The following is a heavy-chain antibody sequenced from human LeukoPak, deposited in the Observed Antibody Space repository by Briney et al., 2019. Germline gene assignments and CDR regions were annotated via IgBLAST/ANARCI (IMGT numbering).Heavy chain of an antibody. V-gene: IGHV1-46*01. J-gene: IGHJ5*02. CDR1: GYTFTSYY. CDR2: INPSGGST. CDR3: ARTRSFYDSSGYYYGWFDP. D-gene: IGHD3-22*01. Sequence: ASVKVSCKASGYTFTSYYMHWVRQAPGQGLEWMGIINPSGGSTSYAQKFQGRVTMTRDTSTSTVYMELSRLRSEDTAVYYCARTRSFYDSSGYYYGWFDPWGQGTLVTVSS.